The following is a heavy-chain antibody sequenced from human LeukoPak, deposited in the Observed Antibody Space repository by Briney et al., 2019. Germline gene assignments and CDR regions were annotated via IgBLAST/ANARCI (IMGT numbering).Heavy chain of an antibody. CDR1: GFRFSDYY. CDR3: ARGGFRYGYWFPY. CDR2: ISSPGTSI. V-gene: IGHV3-11*01. J-gene: IGHJ4*02. D-gene: IGHD3-9*01. Sequence: PGGSLRLSCTASGFRFSDYYMTWIRQAPGKGLEWVSYISSPGTSIFYADSVTGRFTISRDNAKNLLYLQMNSLRAEDTALYYCARGGFRYGYWFPYWGQGTLVSVSS.